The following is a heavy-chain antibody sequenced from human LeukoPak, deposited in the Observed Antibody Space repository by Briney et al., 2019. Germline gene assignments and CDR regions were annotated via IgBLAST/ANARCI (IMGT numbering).Heavy chain of an antibody. CDR3: ARLASHYGDPFDY. Sequence: ASVKVSCKASGYTFTSYDINWVRQATGQGLEWMGWMNPNSGNTGYAQKFQGRVTMTRNTSISTAYMELSSLRSEDTAVYYCARLASHYGDPFDYWGQGTLVTVSS. V-gene: IGHV1-8*01. CDR2: MNPNSGNT. D-gene: IGHD4-17*01. J-gene: IGHJ4*02. CDR1: GYTFTSYD.